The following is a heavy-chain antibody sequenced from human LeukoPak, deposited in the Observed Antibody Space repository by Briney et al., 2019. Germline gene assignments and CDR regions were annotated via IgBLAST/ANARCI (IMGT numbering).Heavy chain of an antibody. V-gene: IGHV4-34*01. D-gene: IGHD2/OR15-2a*01. CDR1: GGSFSGYY. J-gene: IGHJ4*02. CDR2: INHSGST. Sequence: SETLSLTCAVYGGSFSGYYGRGVREPPGKGGEGVGEINHSGSTNYNPSLKSRVIISVDPSKNQFSLKLSSVTAADTAVYYCARVGQGILSPFFDYWGQGTLVTVSS. CDR3: ARVGQGILSPFFDY.